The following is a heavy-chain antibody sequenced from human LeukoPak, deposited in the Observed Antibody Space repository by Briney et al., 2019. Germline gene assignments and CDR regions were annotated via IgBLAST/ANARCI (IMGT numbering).Heavy chain of an antibody. D-gene: IGHD6-19*01. CDR1: GFTFSSHW. CDR3: ARWGYISAYYYDF. CDR2: IRPDGSAQ. V-gene: IGHV3-7*03. J-gene: IGHJ4*02. Sequence: GGSLRLSCAASGFTFSSHWMSWVRQAPGKGLEWVANIRPDGSAQYYVDSVKGRFTISRDNAKNSPFLHMNSLRAEDTALYFCARWGYISAYYYDFWGQGTLVTVSS.